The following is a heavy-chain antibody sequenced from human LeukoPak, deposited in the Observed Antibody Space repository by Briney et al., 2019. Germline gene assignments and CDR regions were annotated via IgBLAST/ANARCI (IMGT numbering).Heavy chain of an antibody. CDR3: AREGQWLPDWFDP. D-gene: IGHD6-19*01. J-gene: IGHJ5*02. CDR2: IYYSGST. Sequence: SETLSLTCTVSGASVSSVNYSWSWIRQPPGKRLEWIGNIYYSGSTKYKPSLKSRVTISVDTSKNQFYLKVTSVAAADTALYHCAREGQWLPDWFDPWGQGTLVTVSS. V-gene: IGHV4-61*01. CDR1: GASVSSVNYS.